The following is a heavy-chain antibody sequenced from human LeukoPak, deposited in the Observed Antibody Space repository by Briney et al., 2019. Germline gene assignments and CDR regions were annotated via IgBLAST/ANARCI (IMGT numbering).Heavy chain of an antibody. V-gene: IGHV4-34*01. J-gene: IGHJ4*02. D-gene: IGHD3-10*01. CDR3: ARNRRGWFGELFPFDY. CDR2: INHRGIS. Sequence: SETLSLTCAVYGGSFSGYYWSWIRQPPGKGLEWIGEINHRGISNYNPSLKSRVTISVDTSKNQFSLELSSVTAADTAVYYCARNRRGWFGELFPFDYWGQGTLVTVSS. CDR1: GGSFSGYY.